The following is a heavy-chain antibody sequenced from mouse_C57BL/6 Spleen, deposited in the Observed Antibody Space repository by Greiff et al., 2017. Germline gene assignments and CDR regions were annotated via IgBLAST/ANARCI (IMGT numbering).Heavy chain of an antibody. CDR1: GYTFTSYW. J-gene: IGHJ4*01. V-gene: IGHV1-72*01. CDR2: IVPNSGDT. CDR3: ARGCNEGAMDY. D-gene: IGHD3-3*01. Sequence: QVQLQQPGAELVKPGASVKLSCKASGYTFTSYWMHWVKQRPGRGLQWIGRIVPNSGDTKYNEKFKSKATLTVDKPSSTAYLQLSSLTSEDSAVCSCARGCNEGAMDYWGQGTSVTVSS.